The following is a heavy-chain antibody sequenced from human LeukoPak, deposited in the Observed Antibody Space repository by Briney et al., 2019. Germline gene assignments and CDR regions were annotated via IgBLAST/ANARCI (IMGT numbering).Heavy chain of an antibody. J-gene: IGHJ4*02. CDR3: ARDERFCNGDNHYPDLGY. V-gene: IGHV1-2*02. D-gene: IGHD2-15*01. CDR2: VNPNTGDT. Sequence: ASVKVSCKASGYTFTGYYLFWVRQAPGQGLEWMGWVNPNTGDTRYGQKFQGRVTLTRDTSIRTTYMELSSLRSDDTAVYYCARDERFCNGDNHYPDLGYWGQGTLVTVSS. CDR1: GYTFTGYY.